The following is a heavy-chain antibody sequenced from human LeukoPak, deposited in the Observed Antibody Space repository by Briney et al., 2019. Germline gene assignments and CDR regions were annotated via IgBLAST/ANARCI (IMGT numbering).Heavy chain of an antibody. D-gene: IGHD1-26*01. J-gene: IGHJ4*02. CDR2: ISGSGGST. Sequence: GGSLRLSCAASGFTFSSYSMNWVRQAPGKGLEWVSAISGSGGSTYYADSVKGRFTISRDNAQNSLYLQMNSLRAEDTAIYYCVRDRGTYRPIDYWGQGTLVTVSS. V-gene: IGHV3-21*04. CDR1: GFTFSSYS. CDR3: VRDRGTYRPIDY.